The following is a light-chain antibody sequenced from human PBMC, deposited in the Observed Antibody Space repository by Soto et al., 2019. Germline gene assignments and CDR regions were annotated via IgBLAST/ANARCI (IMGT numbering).Light chain of an antibody. V-gene: IGKV3-20*01. Sequence: EIVLTPSPVTLSLSPGERATLSCRASQSVSSSYLAWYQQKPGQAPRLLIYGASSRATGIPDRFSGSGSGTDFTLTISRLEAEDVAVYYCQQYGSSPRTFGQGTKVDIK. CDR3: QQYGSSPRT. CDR2: GAS. J-gene: IGKJ1*01. CDR1: QSVSSSY.